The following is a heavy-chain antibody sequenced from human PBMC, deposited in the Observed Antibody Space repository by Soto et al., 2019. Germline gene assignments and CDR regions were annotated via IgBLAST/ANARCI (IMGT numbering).Heavy chain of an antibody. CDR1: GGSISSYY. D-gene: IGHD3-3*01. CDR2: IYYSGST. CDR3: ARDYYDFWSGYSSPDYYGMDV. J-gene: IGHJ6*02. Sequence: PSETLSLTCTVPGGSISSYYWSWIRQPPGKGLEWIGYIYYSGSTNYNPSLKSRVTISVDTSKNQFSLKLSSVTAADTAVYYCARDYYDFWSGYSSPDYYGMDVWGQGTTVTVS. V-gene: IGHV4-59*01.